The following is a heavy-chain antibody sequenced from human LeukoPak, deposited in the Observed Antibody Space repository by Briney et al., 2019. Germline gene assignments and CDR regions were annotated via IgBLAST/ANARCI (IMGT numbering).Heavy chain of an antibody. CDR2: INHSGSI. V-gene: IGHV4-34*01. CDR3: ARGLYYFDY. Sequence: SETLSLTCAVYGGSFSGYYWSWIRQPPGKGLEWIGEINHSGSINYNPSLKSRVTISVDTSKNQFSLKLSSVTAADTAVYYCARGLYYFDYWGQGTLVTVSS. J-gene: IGHJ4*02. CDR1: GGSFSGYY.